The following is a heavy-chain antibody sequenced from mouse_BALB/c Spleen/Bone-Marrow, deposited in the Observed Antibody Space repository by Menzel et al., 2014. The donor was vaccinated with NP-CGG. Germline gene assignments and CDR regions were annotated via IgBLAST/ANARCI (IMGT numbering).Heavy chain of an antibody. Sequence: QVQLKQSGAELVKPGASVKLSCMASGFTFTSYWIHWVKQRPGQGPEWIGEINPSNGRTNYNEKFKSKATLTEDKSSSTAYMQLSSLTSEDSAVDYCARDGNYRYAMDYWGQGTSVTVSS. CDR3: ARDGNYRYAMDY. CDR2: INPSNGRT. V-gene: IGHV1S81*02. J-gene: IGHJ4*01. D-gene: IGHD2-1*01. CDR1: GFTFTSYW.